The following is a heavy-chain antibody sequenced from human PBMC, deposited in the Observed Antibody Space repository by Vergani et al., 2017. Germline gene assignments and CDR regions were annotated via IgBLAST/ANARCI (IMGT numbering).Heavy chain of an antibody. Sequence: EVELVESGGGLVQPGGPLTIFCEASGFTFSSYLMSWVRQTPGKGLGWVANINEDGSETYVVGSLKGRFTISRDSAKNSLYLQMNSLRVEDTGLYFCARGGADGDLKAGPGYWGRGSLVTVSS. CDR2: INEDGSET. CDR1: GFTFSSYL. CDR3: ARGGADGDLKAGPGY. D-gene: IGHD4-17*01. V-gene: IGHV3-7*01. J-gene: IGHJ4*02.